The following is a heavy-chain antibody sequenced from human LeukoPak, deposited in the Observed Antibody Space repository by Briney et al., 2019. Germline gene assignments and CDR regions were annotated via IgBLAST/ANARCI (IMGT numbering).Heavy chain of an antibody. D-gene: IGHD3-10*01. CDR2: IYYNGGT. V-gene: IGHV4-59*08. J-gene: IGHJ4*02. Sequence: SETLSLTCSVSGGSMNGYYWSWIRQPPGEGLEWIGYIYYNGGTNDNPSLKSRVTISVDTSKNEFSLKLSSVTAADTAVYYCARLGEDPPRRYYFDNWGQGTLVTVSS. CDR3: ARLGEDPPRRYYFDN. CDR1: GGSMNGYY.